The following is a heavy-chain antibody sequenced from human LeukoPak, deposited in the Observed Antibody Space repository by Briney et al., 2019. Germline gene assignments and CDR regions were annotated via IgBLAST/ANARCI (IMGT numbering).Heavy chain of an antibody. Sequence: SETLSLTCTVSGGSNSSSSYYWGWIRQPPGKGLEWIGSIYYSGSTYYNPSLKSRVTISVDTSKNQFSLKLSSVTAADTAVYYCARQVTVGSFFDYWGQGTLVTVSS. D-gene: IGHD2-21*02. CDR3: ARQVTVGSFFDY. CDR1: GGSNSSSSYY. V-gene: IGHV4-39*01. CDR2: IYYSGST. J-gene: IGHJ4*02.